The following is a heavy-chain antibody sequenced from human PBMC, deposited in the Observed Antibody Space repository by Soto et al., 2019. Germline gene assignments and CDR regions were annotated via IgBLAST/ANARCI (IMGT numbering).Heavy chain of an antibody. CDR1: GDSVSSNSAA. CDR2: TYYRSKWYN. D-gene: IGHD6-19*01. CDR3: ASNRGGWLAVAGTFDY. J-gene: IGHJ4*02. V-gene: IGHV6-1*01. Sequence: QVQLQQSGPGLVKPSQTLSLTCAISGDSVSSNSAAWNWIRQSPSRGLEWLGRTYYRSKWYNDYAVSVKSRITTNPDTSKIKFSLQLNSVTPEDTGVYYCASNRGGWLAVAGTFDYWGQGTLVTVSS.